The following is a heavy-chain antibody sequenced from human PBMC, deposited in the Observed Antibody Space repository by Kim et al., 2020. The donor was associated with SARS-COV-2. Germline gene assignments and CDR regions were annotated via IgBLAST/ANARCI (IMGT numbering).Heavy chain of an antibody. CDR2: ISYDGSNK. CDR1: GFTFSSYG. D-gene: IGHD4-4*01. Sequence: GGSLRLSCAASGFTFSSYGMHWVRQAPGKGLEWVAVISYDGSNKYYADSVKGRFTISRDNPRNTLYLQMNSLRAEDTAVYYCAKGNSNPDWFDPWGQGTL. CDR3: AKGNSNPDWFDP. J-gene: IGHJ5*02. V-gene: IGHV3-30*18.